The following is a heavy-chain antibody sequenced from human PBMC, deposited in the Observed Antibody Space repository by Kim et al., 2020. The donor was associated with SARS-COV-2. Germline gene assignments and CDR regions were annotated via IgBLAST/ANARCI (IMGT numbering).Heavy chain of an antibody. D-gene: IGHD2-8*01. CDR1: GYIFSSFG. Sequence: ASVKVSCKASGYIFSSFGISLVRQAPGQGLEWMGWINTKNGDTKYEQKLQDRVTLTTETSTRTVYMELRSLTSDDTAVYYCARTKGHDYWGQGALVTVSS. CDR3: ARTKGHDY. V-gene: IGHV1-18*04. J-gene: IGHJ4*02. CDR2: INTKNGDT.